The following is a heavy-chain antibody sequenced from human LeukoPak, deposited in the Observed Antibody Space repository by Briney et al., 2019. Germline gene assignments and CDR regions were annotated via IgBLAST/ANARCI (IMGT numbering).Heavy chain of an antibody. CDR1: GFTFSSYA. Sequence: GGSLRLSCAASGFTFSSYAMSWVRQAPGKGLEWVSTISDSGGSTYYSDSVKGRFTISGDNSKNTLYLQMNSLRAEDTAVYYCAKGNWYKLEVFDYWGQGTLVTVSS. V-gene: IGHV3-23*01. CDR3: AKGNWYKLEVFDY. CDR2: ISDSGGST. D-gene: IGHD1/OR15-1a*01. J-gene: IGHJ4*02.